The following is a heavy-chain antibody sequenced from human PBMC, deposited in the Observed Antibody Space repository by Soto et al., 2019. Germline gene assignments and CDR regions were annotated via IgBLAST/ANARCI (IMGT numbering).Heavy chain of an antibody. D-gene: IGHD5-12*01. CDR2: IYHSGST. J-gene: IGHJ4*02. V-gene: IGHV4-4*02. CDR1: EFTFSNYAM. CDR3: AKSGEWLQSTFDF. Sequence: GSLRLSCAASEFTFSNYAMSWVRQPPGKGLEWIGEIYHSGSTNYNPSLKSRVTISVDKSKNQFSLKLSSVTAADTAVYYCAKSGEWLQSTFDFWGQGTLVTVSS.